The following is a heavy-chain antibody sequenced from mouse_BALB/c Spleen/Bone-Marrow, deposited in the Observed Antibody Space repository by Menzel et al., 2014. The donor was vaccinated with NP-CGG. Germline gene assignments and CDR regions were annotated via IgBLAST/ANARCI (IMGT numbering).Heavy chain of an antibody. Sequence: EVMLVESGPELVKPGASVKISCKASGYTFSDYNMHWVKQSHGKSLEWIGNIYPYNGGTGYNQKFKRKATSTVDNSSSTAYMELRSLTSEDSAVYHCARGWLLSWFAYWGQGTLVTVSA. CDR2: IYPYNGGT. D-gene: IGHD2-3*01. V-gene: IGHV1S29*02. CDR1: GYTFSDYN. CDR3: ARGWLLSWFAY. J-gene: IGHJ3*01.